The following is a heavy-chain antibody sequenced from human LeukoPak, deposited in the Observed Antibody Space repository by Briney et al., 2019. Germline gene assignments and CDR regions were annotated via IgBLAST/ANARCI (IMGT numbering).Heavy chain of an antibody. V-gene: IGHV4-4*02. D-gene: IGHD2/OR15-2a*01. Sequence: SETLSLTCSVSGGSITSSNWWSGVRQPPEKGLEWIGEIYHSGSTNYNPSLKSRVTISIDKSKNQFCLKLTSVTAADTAVYYCAKKSPLSASDIWGQGTMVTASS. CDR2: IYHSGST. CDR3: AKKSPLSASDI. CDR1: GGSITSSNW. J-gene: IGHJ3*02.